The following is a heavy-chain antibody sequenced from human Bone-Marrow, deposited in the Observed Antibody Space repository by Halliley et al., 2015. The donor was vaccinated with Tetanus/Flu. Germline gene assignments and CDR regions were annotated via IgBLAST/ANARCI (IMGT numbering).Heavy chain of an antibody. CDR3: ARVPSGFPYWYFDL. V-gene: IGHV4-59*01. CDR2: IYYSGST. Sequence: TLSLTCTVSDDYIGNYYWSWIRQPPGKGLEWIGYIYYSGSTKYNPSLKSRVTTSVDTSKNQFSLKLTSVTAADTAVYYCARVPSGFPYWYFDLWGRGTLVTVSS. J-gene: IGHJ2*01. D-gene: IGHD3-22*01. CDR1: DDYIGNYY.